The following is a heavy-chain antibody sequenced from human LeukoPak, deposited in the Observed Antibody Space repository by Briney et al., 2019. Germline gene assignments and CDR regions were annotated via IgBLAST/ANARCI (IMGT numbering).Heavy chain of an antibody. J-gene: IGHJ4*02. CDR3: ARVIAAAANPG. Sequence: GASVKVSCKASGYTFTSYGISWVRQAPGQGLEWMGWINPNSGGTNYAQKFQGRVTMTRDTSISTAYMELSRLRSDDTAVYYCARVIAAAANPGWGQGTLVTVSS. V-gene: IGHV1-2*02. CDR2: INPNSGGT. D-gene: IGHD6-13*01. CDR1: GYTFTSYG.